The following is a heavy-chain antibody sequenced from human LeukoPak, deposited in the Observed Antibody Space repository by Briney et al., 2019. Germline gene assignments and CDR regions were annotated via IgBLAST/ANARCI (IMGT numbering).Heavy chain of an antibody. Sequence: ASVKVSCKTSGYTFTGYYMHWVRQAPVQGLEWMGWINPNSSVTNYAQRFQGRVTMTRDTSISAAYMELRWLTSDDTAVYYCARERGGNSPFDSWGQGTLVTVSS. CDR3: ARERGGNSPFDS. CDR2: INPNSSVT. CDR1: GYTFTGYY. D-gene: IGHD4-23*01. J-gene: IGHJ4*02. V-gene: IGHV1-2*02.